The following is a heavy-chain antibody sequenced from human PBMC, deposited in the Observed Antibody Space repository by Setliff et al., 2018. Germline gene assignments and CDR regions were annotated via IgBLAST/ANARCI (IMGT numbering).Heavy chain of an antibody. CDR2: IHHSGGT. Sequence: SETLSLTCTVSGGSISTHYWSWIRQRPGKGLEWIGEIHHSGGTSYNPSLKSRVTISIDTSKNQFSLNLNSVTAADTAVYFCARTTHYDFWSGYLYWGQGTLVTVSS. D-gene: IGHD3-3*01. CDR1: GGSISTHY. V-gene: IGHV4-34*01. J-gene: IGHJ4*02. CDR3: ARTTHYDFWSGYLY.